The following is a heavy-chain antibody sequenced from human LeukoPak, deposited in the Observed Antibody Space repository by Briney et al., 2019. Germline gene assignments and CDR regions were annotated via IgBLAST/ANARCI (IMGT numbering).Heavy chain of an antibody. CDR2: FDPEDGET. D-gene: IGHD3-3*01. J-gene: IGHJ5*02. Sequence: ASVKVACKGSGYTLTELSMHWVRQAPGKGLEWMGGFDPEDGETIYAQKFQGRVTMTEDTSTDTAYMELSSLRSEDTAVYYCATRITIFGVVIPFDPWGQGTLVTVSS. CDR1: GYTLTELS. CDR3: ATRITIFGVVIPFDP. V-gene: IGHV1-24*01.